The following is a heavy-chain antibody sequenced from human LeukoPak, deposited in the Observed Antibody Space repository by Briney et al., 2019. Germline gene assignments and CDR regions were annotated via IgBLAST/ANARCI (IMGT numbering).Heavy chain of an antibody. CDR1: GFTFSSYA. CDR3: AKDGETGEFDY. V-gene: IGHV3-23*01. J-gene: IGHJ4*02. D-gene: IGHD7-27*01. CDR2: ISGSGGST. Sequence: PGVSLTLTCSASGFTFSSYAMIWLRQAPGQGLEWVSAISGSGGSTYYADSVKGRFTISRDNSKNTLYLQMNSLRAEDTAVYYCAKDGETGEFDYWGQGTLVTVSS.